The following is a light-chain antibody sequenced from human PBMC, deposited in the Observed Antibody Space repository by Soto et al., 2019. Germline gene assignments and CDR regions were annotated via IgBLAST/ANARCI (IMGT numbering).Light chain of an antibody. CDR2: WAS. Sequence: DIWMTKSPTSLAVSLGERATINCKSSQSVLYSSNNKNYLAWYQQKPGQPPKLLIYWASIRESGVPDRFSGSGSGTDFTLTINSLQAEDVAVYYCQQYYSTPWTFGQGTKV. CDR1: QSVLYSSNNKNY. V-gene: IGKV4-1*01. CDR3: QQYYSTPWT. J-gene: IGKJ1*01.